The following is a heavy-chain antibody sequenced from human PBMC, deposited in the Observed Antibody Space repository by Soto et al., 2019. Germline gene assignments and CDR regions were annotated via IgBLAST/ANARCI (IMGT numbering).Heavy chain of an antibody. D-gene: IGHD5-12*01. CDR2: FYDQGLT. Sequence: EVRLVESGGGLFHPGESLTLSCAASGLTVAMDFMSWVRQAPGKGPEWVAVFYDQGLTFYADSVKGRFIVSKDSPHGTLYLQMNSVRAEDTAIYYCATRHYNYKGDDRGQGTLVTVSS. J-gene: IGHJ4*02. CDR1: GLTVAMDF. CDR3: ATRHYNYKGDD. V-gene: IGHV3-53*01.